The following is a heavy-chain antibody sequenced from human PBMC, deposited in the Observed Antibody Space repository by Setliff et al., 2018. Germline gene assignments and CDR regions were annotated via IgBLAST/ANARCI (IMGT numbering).Heavy chain of an antibody. J-gene: IGHJ3*02. D-gene: IGHD2-8*01. CDR1: GGSISSGDAS. V-gene: IGHV4-30-2*01. CDR3: AGQWRNDAFDI. Sequence: PSETLSLTCTVSGGSISSGDASWSWVRQPPGKGLEWIGYIYHAGSTYYNPSLESRVTISIDKPKNQFSLKLSSVTAADTAVYYCAGQWRNDAFDIWGQGTMVTVSS. CDR2: IYHAGST.